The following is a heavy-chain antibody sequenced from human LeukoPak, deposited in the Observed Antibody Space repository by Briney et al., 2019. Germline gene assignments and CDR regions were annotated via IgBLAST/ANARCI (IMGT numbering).Heavy chain of an antibody. CDR2: ISYDGSNK. CDR1: GFTFSSYA. J-gene: IGHJ4*02. Sequence: GGSLRLSCAASGFTFSSYAMHWVRQAPGKGLEWVAVISYDGSNKYYADSVKGRFTISRDNSKNTLYLQMNSLRAEDTAVYYCARTAGYYDSSGYYSYYFDYWGQGTLVTVSS. D-gene: IGHD3-22*01. V-gene: IGHV3-30-3*01. CDR3: ARTAGYYDSSGYYSYYFDY.